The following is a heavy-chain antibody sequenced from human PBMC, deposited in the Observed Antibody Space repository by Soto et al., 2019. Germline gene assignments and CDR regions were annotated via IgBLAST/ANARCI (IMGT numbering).Heavy chain of an antibody. Sequence: PWWSPVIFCASSGVTFRIYAMTWVRQAPGKGLEWVSTITGNGGTSYADFVRGRFTISRDNSKNTLYLQMNSLRAEDTAVYYCAKDAPGSGWLSDYWGQGTLVTVSS. CDR3: AKDAPGSGWLSDY. D-gene: IGHD3-22*01. CDR1: GVTFRIYA. J-gene: IGHJ4*02. CDR2: ITGNGGT. V-gene: IGHV3-23*01.